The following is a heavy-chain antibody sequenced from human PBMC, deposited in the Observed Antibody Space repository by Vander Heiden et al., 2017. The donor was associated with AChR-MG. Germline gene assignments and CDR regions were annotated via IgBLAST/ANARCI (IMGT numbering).Heavy chain of an antibody. D-gene: IGHD3-10*01. CDR3: AKDRSSGTSEYYYYGLDV. CDR2: ISYDGSNQ. J-gene: IGHJ6*02. CDR1: GFTFGRYG. Sequence: QVQLVEPGGGVVQPGRPLRLYCAASGFTFGRYGMHWVRQAPGKGLEWMAVISYDGSNQYYAVSVKGRFTISRDNSKNTLYLQINSLRVDDTAVYYCAKDRSSGTSEYYYYGLDVWGQGTTVTVSS. V-gene: IGHV3-30*18.